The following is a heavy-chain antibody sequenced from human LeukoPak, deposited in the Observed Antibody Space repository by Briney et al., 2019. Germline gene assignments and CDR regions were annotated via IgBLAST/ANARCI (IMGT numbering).Heavy chain of an antibody. D-gene: IGHD4-17*01. CDR2: IYADGNT. CDR1: GFIVNTNY. CDR3: ARDSYGDANFDS. J-gene: IGHJ4*02. V-gene: IGHV3-53*01. Sequence: QSGGSLRLSCAASGFIVNTNYMTWVRQAPGRGLEWVSFIYADGNTYYADSVKGRFTISRDISKNAVYLQMSSLRAEDTAVYYCARDSYGDANFDSWGQGTLVTVSS.